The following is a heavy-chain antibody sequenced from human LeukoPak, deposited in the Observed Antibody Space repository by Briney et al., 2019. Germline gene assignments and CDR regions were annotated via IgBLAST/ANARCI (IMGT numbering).Heavy chain of an antibody. CDR2: ISSRGDVI. J-gene: IGHJ4*02. V-gene: IGHV3-11*01. CDR3: ARGDCTSARCYFDY. Sequence: GGSLTLSCEVSGFTFSDYYMSWIRQVPGKGLEWVSYISSRGDVIYYADSVKGRFTISRDNAKYSLYLQMNSLTAEDTAVYHCARGDCTSARCYFDYWGQGTLVTVSS. D-gene: IGHD2-21*01. CDR1: GFTFSDYY.